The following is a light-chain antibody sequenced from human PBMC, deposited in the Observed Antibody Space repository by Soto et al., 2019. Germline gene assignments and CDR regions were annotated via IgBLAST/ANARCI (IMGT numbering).Light chain of an antibody. V-gene: IGKV3-20*01. J-gene: IGKJ2*01. Sequence: EIVLTQSPGTLSLSPGESATLSCRASQTVNSNYLAWYQQRPGQAPRLLIYGASSRATGVPSRFSGSGSGTDFTLTISSLEHEDFAVYYCLQYGLLPRHPFGQGTKLEIK. CDR3: LQYGLLPRHP. CDR2: GAS. CDR1: QTVNSNY.